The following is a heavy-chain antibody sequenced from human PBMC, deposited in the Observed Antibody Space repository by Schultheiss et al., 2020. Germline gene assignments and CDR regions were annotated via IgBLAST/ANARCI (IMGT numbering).Heavy chain of an antibody. Sequence: GGSLRLSCAASGFTVSSNYMSWVRQAPGKGLEWVSVIYSGGSTYYADSVEGRFTISRDNSKNTVFLQMHSLRAEDTAVYYCAKDQQQWMAFDYWGQGTLVTVSS. J-gene: IGHJ4*02. V-gene: IGHV3-53*01. CDR2: IYSGGST. CDR3: AKDQQQWMAFDY. CDR1: GFTVSSNY. D-gene: IGHD6-19*01.